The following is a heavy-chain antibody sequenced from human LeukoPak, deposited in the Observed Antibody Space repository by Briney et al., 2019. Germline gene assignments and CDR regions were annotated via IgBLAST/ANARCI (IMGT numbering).Heavy chain of an antibody. Sequence: SETLSLTCTVSGAFIRGGGVYWSWIRQPPGKGLEWIGSIYHSGSTSYNPSLKSRVTMSIDTSKNQFSLKLSSVTAADTAVYYCARWGTEDGDYPKYWGQGTLVTVSS. J-gene: IGHJ4*02. CDR1: GAFIRGGGVY. CDR2: IYHSGST. CDR3: ARWGTEDGDYPKY. D-gene: IGHD4-17*01. V-gene: IGHV4-61*08.